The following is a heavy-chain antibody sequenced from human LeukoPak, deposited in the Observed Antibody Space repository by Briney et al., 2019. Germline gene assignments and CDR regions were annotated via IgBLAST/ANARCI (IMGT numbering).Heavy chain of an antibody. CDR2: IYYSGST. Sequence: SETLSLTCTVSGGSITSYYWSWIRQPPGKGLEWIGYIYYSGSTNYNPSLKSRVTISVDTSKNQFSLKLSSVTAADTAVYYCARNGYCSSTSCYASGNDAFDIWGQGTMVTVSS. CDR1: GGSITSYY. CDR3: ARNGYCSSTSCYASGNDAFDI. J-gene: IGHJ3*02. D-gene: IGHD2-2*03. V-gene: IGHV4-59*12.